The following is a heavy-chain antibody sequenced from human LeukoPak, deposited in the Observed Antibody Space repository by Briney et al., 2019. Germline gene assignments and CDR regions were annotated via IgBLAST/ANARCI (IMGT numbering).Heavy chain of an antibody. V-gene: IGHV4-59*01. J-gene: IGHJ4*02. CDR2: VYYSGST. D-gene: IGHD6-6*01. CDR3: ARALLPKWGIAARAPEYYFDY. CDR1: GGSMRSYY. Sequence: PSETLSLTCTVSGGSMRSYYWSGMRQPPGKGVEGMGYVYYSGSTNYNHSLKSRLTISVDTSKNQFSLKLSSVTAADTAVYYCARALLPKWGIAARAPEYYFDYWGQGTLVTVSS.